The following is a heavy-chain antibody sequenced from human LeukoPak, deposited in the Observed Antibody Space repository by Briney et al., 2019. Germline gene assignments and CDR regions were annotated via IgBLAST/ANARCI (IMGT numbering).Heavy chain of an antibody. V-gene: IGHV3-21*01. D-gene: IGHD5-18*01. Sequence: AGGSLRLSCAASRFTFSSYSMNWVRQAPGKGLEWVSSISSSSSYIYYADSAKGRFTISRDNAKNSLYLQMNSLRAEDTAVYYCARIGDSQYYFDYWGQGTLVTVSS. J-gene: IGHJ4*02. CDR2: ISSSSSYI. CDR1: RFTFSSYS. CDR3: ARIGDSQYYFDY.